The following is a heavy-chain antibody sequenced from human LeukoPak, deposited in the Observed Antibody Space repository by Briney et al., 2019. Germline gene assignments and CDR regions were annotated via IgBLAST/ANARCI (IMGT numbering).Heavy chain of an antibody. V-gene: IGHV4-34*01. CDR2: INHSGST. J-gene: IGHJ5*02. CDR3: ATRGSGSPFDP. Sequence: HPSETLSLTCAVYGGSFSGYYWSWIRQPPGKGLEWIGEINHSGSTNYNPSLKSRVTISLDRSKNQFSLKLSSVTAADTAVYYCATRGSGSPFDPWGQGTLVTVSS. CDR1: GGSFSGYY. D-gene: IGHD3-10*01.